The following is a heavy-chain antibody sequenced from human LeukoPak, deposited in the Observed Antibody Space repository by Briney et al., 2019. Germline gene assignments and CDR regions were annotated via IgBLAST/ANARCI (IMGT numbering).Heavy chain of an antibody. V-gene: IGHV4-39*01. CDR3: ARLSGDYVSDFDY. J-gene: IGHJ4*02. Sequence: PSETLSLTCTVSGGSISSSSYYWGWIRQTPGKGLEWIGSIYYSGSTYYTPSLKSRVSISVDTSKNQFSLTLSSVTAADADVYYCARLSGDYVSDFDYWGQGTLVTVSS. CDR1: GGSISSSSYY. D-gene: IGHD4-17*01. CDR2: IYYSGST.